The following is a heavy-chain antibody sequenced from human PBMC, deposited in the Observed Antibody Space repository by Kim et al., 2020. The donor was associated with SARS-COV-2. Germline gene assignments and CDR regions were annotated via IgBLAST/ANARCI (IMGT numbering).Heavy chain of an antibody. Sequence: GGSVRLSCTVSGFTFSTYWMHWVRQAPGKGLVWVSRMDPDGSTINYADSVKGRFTISRDNAKNTLYLQMTSLRAEDTALYYCVRGTIAPAGTDYWGRGTLVTVSS. V-gene: IGHV3-74*01. J-gene: IGHJ4*02. CDR3: VRGTIAPAGTDY. CDR2: MDPDGSTI. CDR1: GFTFSTYW. D-gene: IGHD6-13*01.